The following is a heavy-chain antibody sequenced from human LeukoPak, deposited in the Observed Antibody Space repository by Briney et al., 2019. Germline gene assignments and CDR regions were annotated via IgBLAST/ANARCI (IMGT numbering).Heavy chain of an antibody. CDR2: ISAYNGNT. J-gene: IGHJ3*02. D-gene: IGHD3-3*01. Sequence: ASVKVSCTASGYTFTSYGISWVRQAPGQGLEWMGWISAYNGNTNYAQKLQGRVTMTTDTSTSTAYMELRSLRSDDTAVYYCARVLLQGYDFWSGYYGYDAFDIWGQGTMVTVSS. CDR3: ARVLLQGYDFWSGYYGYDAFDI. V-gene: IGHV1-18*01. CDR1: GYTFTSYG.